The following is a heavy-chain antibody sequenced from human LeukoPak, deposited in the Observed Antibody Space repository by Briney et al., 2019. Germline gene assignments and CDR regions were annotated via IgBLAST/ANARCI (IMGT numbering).Heavy chain of an antibody. CDR3: AKDFTMIVPTFSDY. CDR1: GFTFSSYG. Sequence: QTGGSLRLSCAASGFTFSSYGMHWVRQAPGKGLEWVAFIRYDGSNKYYADSVKGRFTISRDNSKNTLYLQMNSLRAEDTAVYYCAKDFTMIVPTFSDYWGQGTLVTVSS. J-gene: IGHJ4*02. CDR2: IRYDGSNK. V-gene: IGHV3-30*02. D-gene: IGHD3-22*01.